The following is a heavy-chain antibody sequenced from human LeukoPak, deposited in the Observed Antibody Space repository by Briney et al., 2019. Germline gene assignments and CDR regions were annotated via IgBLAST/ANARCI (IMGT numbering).Heavy chain of an antibody. CDR1: GFSLSINS. Sequence: PGGSLRLSCAVSGFSLSINSMCWVRQAPRKGLEWVSGISRDSDKTYYVDSVEGRFTISRDTSKNTLYLQMDTLRVEDTATYYCAKEEVPNDYWGQGTLVTVSS. CDR3: AKEEVPNDY. CDR2: ISRDSDKT. J-gene: IGHJ4*02. D-gene: IGHD2-2*01. V-gene: IGHV3-23*01.